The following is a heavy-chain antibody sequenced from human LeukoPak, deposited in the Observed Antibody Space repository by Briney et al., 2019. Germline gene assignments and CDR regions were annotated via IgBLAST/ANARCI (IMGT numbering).Heavy chain of an antibody. CDR3: VGGIGWQPDY. V-gene: IGHV3-7*03. D-gene: IGHD6-19*01. J-gene: IGHJ4*02. CDR2: ISQDGREK. Sequence: GGSLRLSCAASAGFTFSDYWMNWVRQAPGKGLEWVAIISQDGREKLYVDSVKGRFTISRDNAKSLLYLQINSLRAEDTAVYYCVGGIGWQPDYWGQGTLVTVSS. CDR1: AGFTFSDYW.